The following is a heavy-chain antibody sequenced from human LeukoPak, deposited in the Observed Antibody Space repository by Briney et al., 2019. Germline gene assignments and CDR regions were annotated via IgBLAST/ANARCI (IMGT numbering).Heavy chain of an antibody. J-gene: IGHJ3*02. CDR3: ARDYYDSSGYGAFDI. CDR2: IYTSGST. D-gene: IGHD3-22*01. CDR1: GGSISGYY. Sequence: PSETLSLTCTVSGGSISGYYWSWIRQPAGKGPEWIGRIYTSGSTNYNPSLKSRVTMSVDTSKNQFSLKLSSVTAADTAVYYCARDYYDSSGYGAFDIWGQGTMVTVSS. V-gene: IGHV4-4*07.